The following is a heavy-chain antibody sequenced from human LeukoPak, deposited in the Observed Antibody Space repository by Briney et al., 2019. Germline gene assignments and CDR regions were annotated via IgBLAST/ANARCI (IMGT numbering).Heavy chain of an antibody. D-gene: IGHD2/OR15-2a*01. CDR3: ARSGLSRFGF. Sequence: GGSLRLSCAASGFIFSNYAMSWVRQAPGKGLQWVSAFSGSGGSTYYADSVRGRFTISRDNSRNTLYLQMNSLRAEDTAVYYCARSGLSRFGFWGQGTLVTVSS. J-gene: IGHJ4*02. CDR1: GFIFSNYA. CDR2: FSGSGGST. V-gene: IGHV3-23*01.